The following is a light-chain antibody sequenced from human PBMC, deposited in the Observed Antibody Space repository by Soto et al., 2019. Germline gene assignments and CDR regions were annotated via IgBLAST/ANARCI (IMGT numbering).Light chain of an antibody. Sequence: LTQPASVSGSPGQSITISCTGTSSDVGGYNYVSWYQHHPGKAPKLMIYDVSNRPSGVSNRFSCSKSVHTASLIISGIKAVDGGVYNSSSYRSRSPLSTYVFGNGIMVTVL. V-gene: IGLV2-14*03. J-gene: IGLJ1*01. CDR3: SSYRSRSPLSTYV. CDR1: SSDVGGYNY. CDR2: DVS.